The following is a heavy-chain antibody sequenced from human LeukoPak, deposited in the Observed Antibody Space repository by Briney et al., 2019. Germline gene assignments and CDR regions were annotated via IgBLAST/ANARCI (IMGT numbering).Heavy chain of an antibody. Sequence: GGSLRLSCAASGFTFSSSTMTWVRQSPGKGLEWVSSISSSSTYIYYADSVKGRFIISRENAKNSLYLRMNSLRAEDTAVFYCARDFLNAIDIWGQGTMVTVSS. D-gene: IGHD2/OR15-2a*01. V-gene: IGHV3-21*01. CDR3: ARDFLNAIDI. J-gene: IGHJ3*02. CDR1: GFTFSSST. CDR2: ISSSSTYI.